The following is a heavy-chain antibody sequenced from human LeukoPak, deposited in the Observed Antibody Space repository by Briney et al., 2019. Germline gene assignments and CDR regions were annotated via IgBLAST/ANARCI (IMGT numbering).Heavy chain of an antibody. CDR2: IIPIFGTA. D-gene: IGHD2-2*01. CDR3: ASGARDIVVVPAAIFLGYYYGMEV. CDR1: GGTFSSYA. J-gene: IGHJ6*02. Sequence: ASVKVSCKASGGTFSSYAISWVRQAPGQGLEWMGGIIPIFGTANYAQKFQGRVTITADESTSTAYMELSSLRSEDTAVYYCASGARDIVVVPAAIFLGYYYGMEVWGQGTTVTVSS. V-gene: IGHV1-69*13.